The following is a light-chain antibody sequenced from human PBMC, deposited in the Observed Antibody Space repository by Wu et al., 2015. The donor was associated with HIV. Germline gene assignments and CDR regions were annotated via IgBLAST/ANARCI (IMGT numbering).Light chain of an antibody. Sequence: EIVLTQSPGTLSLSPGERATLSCRASQSVSSSYLAWYQQKPGQAPRLLIYDASSRATGIPDRFSGSGSGTDFTLTISRLEPEDFAVYYCLQYGSSPSTFGGGTKVEIK. CDR3: LQYGSSPST. CDR1: QSVSSSY. J-gene: IGKJ4*01. CDR2: DAS. V-gene: IGKV3-20*01.